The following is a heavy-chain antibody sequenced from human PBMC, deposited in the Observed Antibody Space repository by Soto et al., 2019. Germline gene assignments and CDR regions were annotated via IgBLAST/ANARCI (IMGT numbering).Heavy chain of an antibody. CDR3: ARSSPSVRSSRDGYNDYFDS. V-gene: IGHV1-24*01. Sequence: SVKVSCKVSGYTLTELSMHGVRQAAGRGRDWMGSFEPEDGETIYAQKFKGRVTMTEDTSTDTAYMELSRMRYEATAVYYCARSSPSVRSSRDGYNDYFDSWGQGTLVTVSS. J-gene: IGHJ4*02. CDR1: GYTLTELS. CDR2: FEPEDGET. D-gene: IGHD5-12*01.